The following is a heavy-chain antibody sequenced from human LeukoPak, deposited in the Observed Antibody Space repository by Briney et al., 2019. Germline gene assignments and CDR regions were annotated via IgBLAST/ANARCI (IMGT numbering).Heavy chain of an antibody. CDR3: ARDLVEYSSSRDYYYMDV. CDR2: IYHSGST. J-gene: IGHJ6*03. Sequence: SQTLSLTCAVSGGSISSGGYSWSWIRQPPGKGLEWIGYIYHSGSTYYNPSLKSRVTISVDRSKNQFSLKLSSVTAADTAVYYCARDLVEYSSSRDYYYMDVWGKGTTVTVSS. D-gene: IGHD6-6*01. CDR1: GGSISSGGYS. V-gene: IGHV4-30-2*01.